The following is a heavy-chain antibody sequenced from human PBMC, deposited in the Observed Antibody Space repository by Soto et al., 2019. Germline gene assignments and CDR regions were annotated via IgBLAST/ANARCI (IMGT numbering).Heavy chain of an antibody. D-gene: IGHD3-10*01. CDR1: GFTFTSSA. V-gene: IGHV1-58*02. CDR2: IVVGSGNT. Sequence: ASVKVSCKASGFTFTSSAMQWVRQARGQRLEWIGWIVVGSGNTNYAQKFQERVTITRDMSTSTAYMELSSLRSEDTAVYYCARHYPGYYYYYMDVWGQGTTVTVSS. J-gene: IGHJ6*03. CDR3: ARHYPGYYYYYMDV.